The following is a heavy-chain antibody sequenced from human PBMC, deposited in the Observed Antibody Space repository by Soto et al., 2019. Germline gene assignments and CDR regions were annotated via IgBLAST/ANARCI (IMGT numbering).Heavy chain of an antibody. J-gene: IGHJ4*01. CDR3: ARLPTLYSVSYFDY. CDR1: GYSFTSYW. V-gene: IGHV5-51*01. D-gene: IGHD1-26*01. Sequence: PGESLKISCQGSGYSFTSYWIGWVRQMPGIGLEWMGIIYPGDSDTRYSPSFQGQVTISADKSISTAFLQWSSLKASDTAMYYCARLPTLYSVSYFDYWGHGARVTVSS. CDR2: IYPGDSDT.